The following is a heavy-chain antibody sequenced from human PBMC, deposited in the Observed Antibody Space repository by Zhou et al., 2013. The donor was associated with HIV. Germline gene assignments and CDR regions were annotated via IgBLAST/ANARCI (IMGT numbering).Heavy chain of an antibody. CDR2: IYTGENT. D-gene: IGHD3-22*01. V-gene: IGHV4-4*09. CDR1: GGSDSVYY. J-gene: IGHJ4*02. CDR3: ARGLTTSN. Sequence: QVQLQESGPGLVRPSETLSLTCTISGGSDSVYYWSWIRQPPGKGLEWIGYIYTGENTNYNPSLKSRVTISIDTSKNQFSLKLSSVTAADTAVYYCARGLTTSNWGQGTLVTVSS.